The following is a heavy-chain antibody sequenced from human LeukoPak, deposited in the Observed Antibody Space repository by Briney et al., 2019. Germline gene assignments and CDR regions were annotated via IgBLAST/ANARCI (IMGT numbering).Heavy chain of an antibody. CDR2: IYSSGLT. D-gene: IGHD3-10*01. V-gene: IGHV4-39*01. CDR3: ARHELTSGSGEDNWFDP. Sequence: SETLSLTCSVSGGSISSNSYYWGWIRQPPGKGLEWIGSIYSSGLTYYNPPLKSRVTFSVDTSKNHFSLNMRSVTAADTALYYCARHELTSGSGEDNWFDPWGQGLMVTVSS. CDR1: GGSISSNSYY. J-gene: IGHJ5*02.